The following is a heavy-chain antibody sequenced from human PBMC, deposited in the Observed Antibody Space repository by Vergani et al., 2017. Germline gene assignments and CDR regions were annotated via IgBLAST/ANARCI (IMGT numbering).Heavy chain of an antibody. CDR1: GASVNSYY. CDR2: VSFRRDT. J-gene: IGHJ4*02. V-gene: IGHV4-59*02. Sequence: QVQLQESGPGLVKPSETLSLTCTVSGASVNSYYWSWIRQPPGKGLEWMGYVSFRRDTLYDPSVKGRMTISLNTSSNQFSLYLTSLTAADTAVYYCARSRIYYGAGSPDYWGQGTLVTVSS. D-gene: IGHD3-10*01. CDR3: ARSRIYYGAGSPDY.